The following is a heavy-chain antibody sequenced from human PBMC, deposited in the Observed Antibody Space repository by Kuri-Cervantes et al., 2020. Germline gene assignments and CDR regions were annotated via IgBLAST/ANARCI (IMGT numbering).Heavy chain of an antibody. V-gene: IGHV4-30-4*01. J-gene: IGHJ5*02. CDR1: GGSISSGDYY. D-gene: IGHD6-13*01. CDR3: ARGDKQQLVPLFDP. CDR2: IYYSGST. Sequence: SETLSLTCTVSGGSISSGDYYWSWIRQPPGKGLEWIGYIYYSGSTNYNPSLKSRVTISVDTSKNQFSLKLTSVTATDTAVYYCARGDKQQLVPLFDPWGQGTLVTVSS.